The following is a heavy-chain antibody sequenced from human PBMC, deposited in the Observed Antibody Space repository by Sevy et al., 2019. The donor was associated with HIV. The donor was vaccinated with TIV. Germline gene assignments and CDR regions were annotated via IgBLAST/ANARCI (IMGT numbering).Heavy chain of an antibody. D-gene: IGHD1-26*01. CDR2: ISGSGGST. V-gene: IGHV3-23*01. Sequence: GGSLRLSCAASGFTFSKYSMSWVRQAPGKGLEWVSAISGSGGSTYYADSVKGRFTISRDNSKNTLYLQMNSLRAEDTAVYYCAEVGAMMTNAFDIWGQGTMVTVSS. CDR1: GFTFSKYS. CDR3: AEVGAMMTNAFDI. J-gene: IGHJ3*02.